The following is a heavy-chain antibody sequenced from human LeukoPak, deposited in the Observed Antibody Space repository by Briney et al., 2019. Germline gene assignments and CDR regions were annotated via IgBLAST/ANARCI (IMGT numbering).Heavy chain of an antibody. CDR2: ISAYNGNT. V-gene: IGHV1-18*01. Sequence: GASVKVSCKASGYTFTSYGISWVRQAPGQGLEWMGWISAYNGNTNYAQKLQGRVTMTTDTSTSTAYMELRSLRSDDTAVYYCARVEYYDFWSGFGNGVLPAMYYYYGMDVWGQGTMVTVSS. D-gene: IGHD3-3*01. J-gene: IGHJ6*02. CDR3: ARVEYYDFWSGFGNGVLPAMYYYYGMDV. CDR1: GYTFTSYG.